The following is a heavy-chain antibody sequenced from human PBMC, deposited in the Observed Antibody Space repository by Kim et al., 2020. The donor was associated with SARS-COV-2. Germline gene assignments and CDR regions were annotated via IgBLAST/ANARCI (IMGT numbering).Heavy chain of an antibody. CDR3: ARDAGYSYAYFDY. CDR2: INHSGST. J-gene: IGHJ4*02. CDR1: GGSFSGYY. V-gene: IGHV4-34*01. D-gene: IGHD5-18*01. Sequence: SETLSLTCAVYGGSFSGYYWSWIRQPPGKGLEWIGEINHSGSTNYNPSLKSRVTISVDTSKNQFSLKLSSVTAADTAVYYCARDAGYSYAYFDYWGQGTLVTVSS.